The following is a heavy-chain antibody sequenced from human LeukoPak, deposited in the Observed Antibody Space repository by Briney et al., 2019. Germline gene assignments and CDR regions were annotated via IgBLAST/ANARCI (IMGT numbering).Heavy chain of an antibody. D-gene: IGHD2-2*01. Sequence: GESLKISCKGSGYSFTSYWIGWVRQMPGKGLEWMGIIYPGDSDTRYSPPFQGQVTISADKSISTAYLQWSSLKASDTAMYYCARPGYCSSTSCYASFWGQGTLVTVSS. V-gene: IGHV5-51*01. CDR2: IYPGDSDT. J-gene: IGHJ4*02. CDR3: ARPGYCSSTSCYASF. CDR1: GYSFTSYW.